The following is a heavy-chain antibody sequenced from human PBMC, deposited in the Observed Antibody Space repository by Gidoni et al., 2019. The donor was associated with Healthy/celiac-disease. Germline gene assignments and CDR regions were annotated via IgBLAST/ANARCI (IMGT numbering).Heavy chain of an antibody. CDR2: INAGNGNT. CDR1: GYTFTSYA. D-gene: IGHD6-19*01. CDR3: ARDRGGWPESYYFDY. V-gene: IGHV1-3*01. J-gene: IGHJ4*02. Sequence: QVQLVQSGAEVKKPGASVKVSCKASGYTFTSYAMHWVRQAPGQRLEWMGWINAGNGNTKYSQKFQGRVTITRDTSASTAYMELSSLRSEDTAVYYCARDRGGWPESYYFDYWGQGTLVTVSS.